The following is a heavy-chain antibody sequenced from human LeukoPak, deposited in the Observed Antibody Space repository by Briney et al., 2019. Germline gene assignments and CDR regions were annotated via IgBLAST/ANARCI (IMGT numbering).Heavy chain of an antibody. V-gene: IGHV3-30*04. J-gene: IGHJ4*02. D-gene: IGHD1-20*01. Sequence: GRSLRLSCAASGFTFSSYGMHWVRQAPGKGLEWVAVVSYDGRNKYYADSVKGRFSISRDNAKNSLYLQMNSLRAEDTAVYYCARALTTRNYNWNQFDYWGQGTLVTVSS. CDR2: VSYDGRNK. CDR3: ARALTTRNYNWNQFDY. CDR1: GFTFSSYG.